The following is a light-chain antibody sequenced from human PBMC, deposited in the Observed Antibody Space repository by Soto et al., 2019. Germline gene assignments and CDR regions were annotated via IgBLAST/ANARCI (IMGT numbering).Light chain of an antibody. CDR2: FAS. Sequence: EIVLTQSPATLSVSPGESATLSCRASRSVSSNLAWYQQKPGQSPRLLIYFASTRATGVPARFSGSGSGTEFTLTISSLQSEDFAVYFCQQFKGWPPLTFGGGTKVEIK. V-gene: IGKV3-15*01. CDR1: RSVSSN. CDR3: QQFKGWPPLT. J-gene: IGKJ4*01.